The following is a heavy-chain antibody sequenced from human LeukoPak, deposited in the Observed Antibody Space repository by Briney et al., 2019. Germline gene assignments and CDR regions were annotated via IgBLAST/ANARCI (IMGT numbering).Heavy chain of an antibody. J-gene: IGHJ4*02. D-gene: IGHD6-19*01. CDR2: IYYSGST. V-gene: IGHV4-61*08. CDR1: GGSISSGGYY. Sequence: PSETLSLTCAVSGGSISSGGYYWSWIRQPPGKGLEWIGYIYYSGSTNYNPSLKSRVTISVDTSKNQFSLKLSSVTAADTAVYYCARGPGYSSGWYIFDYWGQGTLVTVSS. CDR3: ARGPGYSSGWYIFDY.